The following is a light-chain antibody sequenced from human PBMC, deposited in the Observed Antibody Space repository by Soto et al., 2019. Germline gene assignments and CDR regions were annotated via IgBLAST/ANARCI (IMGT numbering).Light chain of an antibody. CDR3: QQYNNWPRT. J-gene: IGKJ1*01. V-gene: IGKV3-15*01. CDR2: SAS. CDR1: QSVSSD. Sequence: EIVMPQSPSTLSVSPGERATPSCRASQSVSSDLAWYHQKPGQAPRLLIYSASTRATGIPARFSGSGSGTEFTLTINSLQSEDFAVYYCQQYNNWPRTFGQGTKVDIK.